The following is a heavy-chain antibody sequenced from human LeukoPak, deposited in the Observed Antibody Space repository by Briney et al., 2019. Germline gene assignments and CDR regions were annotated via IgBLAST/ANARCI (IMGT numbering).Heavy chain of an antibody. D-gene: IGHD1-26*01. V-gene: IGHV3-21*05. Sequence: GGSLRLSCAASGFTFSRYDMHWVRQAPGKGLEWISYISSSGDYIYHADSVEGRFTISRDSAKNSLFLQMNSLRAEDTAVYYCARDSSGSYYVLDYWGQGTLVTVSS. J-gene: IGHJ4*02. CDR1: GFTFSRYD. CDR2: ISSSGDYI. CDR3: ARDSSGSYYVLDY.